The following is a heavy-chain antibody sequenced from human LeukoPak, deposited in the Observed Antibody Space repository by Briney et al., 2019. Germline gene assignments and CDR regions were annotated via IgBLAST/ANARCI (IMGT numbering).Heavy chain of an antibody. V-gene: IGHV4-59*01. CDR2: IYYSGST. Sequence: SETLSLTCTVSGGSISSYYWSWLRQPPGKGLEWIGYIYYSGSTNYNPSLKSRVTISVDTSKNQFSLKLSSVTAADTAVYYCAGGYSPSSYFDYWGQGTLVTVSS. CDR1: GGSISSYY. J-gene: IGHJ4*02. CDR3: AGGYSPSSYFDY. D-gene: IGHD5-18*01.